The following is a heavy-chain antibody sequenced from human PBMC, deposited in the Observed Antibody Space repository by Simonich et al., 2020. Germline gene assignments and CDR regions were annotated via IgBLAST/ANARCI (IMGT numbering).Heavy chain of an antibody. J-gene: IGHJ3*02. CDR2: ISNDGNNK. V-gene: IGHV3-33*01. Sequence: QVQLVESGGGVVQPGRYLRLSCAASGFTFSSYGMHWFCKAPGKALEWGAVISNDGNNKYYADSVKGRFTISRDNSKNTLYLQMNSLRAEDTAVYYWARDGGYMVRGVDAFDIWGQGTMVTVSS. D-gene: IGHD3-10*01. CDR3: ARDGGYMVRGVDAFDI. CDR1: GFTFSSYG.